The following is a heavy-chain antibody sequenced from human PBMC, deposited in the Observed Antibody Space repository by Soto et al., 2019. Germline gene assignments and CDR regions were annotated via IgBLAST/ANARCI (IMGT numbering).Heavy chain of an antibody. D-gene: IGHD3-10*01. CDR2: IYYSGIT. V-gene: IGHV4-59*08. CDR1: SGSISSYY. Sequence: SETLSLTCTVTSGSISSYYWSWIRRPPGKGLEWIGYIYYSGITNYNPSLKSRVTISVDTSKNQFSLKLSSVTAADTAVYYCARTGGFGRYYYYGMDVWGQGTTVTVS. J-gene: IGHJ6*02. CDR3: ARTGGFGRYYYYGMDV.